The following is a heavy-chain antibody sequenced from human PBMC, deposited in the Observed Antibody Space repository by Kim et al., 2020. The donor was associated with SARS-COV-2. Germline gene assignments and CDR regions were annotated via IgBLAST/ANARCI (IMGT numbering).Heavy chain of an antibody. CDR3: ARHVGYSSDWFDP. V-gene: IGHV4-39*01. CDR1: GGSISSSSYY. CDR2: IYYSGST. Sequence: SETLSLTCTVSGGSISSSSYYWGWIRQPPGKGLEWIGSIYYSGSTYYNPSLKSRVTISVDTSKNQFSLKLSSVTAADTAVYYCARHVGYSSDWFDPWGQGTLVTVSS. J-gene: IGHJ5*02. D-gene: IGHD1-1*01.